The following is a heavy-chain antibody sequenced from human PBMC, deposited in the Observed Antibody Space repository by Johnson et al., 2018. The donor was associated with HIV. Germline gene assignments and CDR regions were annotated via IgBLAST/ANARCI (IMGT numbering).Heavy chain of an antibody. D-gene: IGHD2-15*01. V-gene: IGHV3-33*01. CDR1: GFNFSSYG. CDR2: IWYDGSNK. Sequence: QVQLVESGGGVVQPGRSLRLSCAASGFNFSSYGMHWVRQAPGKGLEWVAVIWYDGSNKYYADSVKGRFTISRDNSKNTLYLQMNSLRAEDTAVYYCARDSVILVDGAFDIWGQGTMVTVSS. CDR3: ARDSVILVDGAFDI. J-gene: IGHJ3*02.